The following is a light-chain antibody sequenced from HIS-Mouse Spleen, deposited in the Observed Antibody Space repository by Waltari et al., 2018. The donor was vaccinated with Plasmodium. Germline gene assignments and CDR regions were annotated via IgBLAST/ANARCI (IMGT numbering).Light chain of an antibody. V-gene: IGLV3-1*01. J-gene: IGLJ2*01. CDR3: QAWDSSTVV. Sequence: SYELTQPPSVSVSPGPTASITCSGDKLGDKYACWYQQKPGQSPVLVIYQDSKRPSGSPERVSGSNSGNTATLTISGTQAMDEADYYCQAWDSSTVVFGGGTKLTVL. CDR1: KLGDKY. CDR2: QDS.